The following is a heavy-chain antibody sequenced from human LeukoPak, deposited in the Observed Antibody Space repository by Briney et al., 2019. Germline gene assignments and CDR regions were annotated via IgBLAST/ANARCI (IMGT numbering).Heavy chain of an antibody. J-gene: IGHJ4*02. CDR3: ARAGGVIAAAGIFDY. D-gene: IGHD6-25*01. Sequence: KSSETLSLTCAVYGGSFSGYSWSWIRQPPGKGLEWIGEINHSGSTNYNPSLKSRVTISVDTSKNQFSLKLSSVTAADTAVYYCARAGGVIAAAGIFDYWGQGTLVTVSS. CDR2: INHSGST. CDR1: GGSFSGYS. V-gene: IGHV4-34*01.